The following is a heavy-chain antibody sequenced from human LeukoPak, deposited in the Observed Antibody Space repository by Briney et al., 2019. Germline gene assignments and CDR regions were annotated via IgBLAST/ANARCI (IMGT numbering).Heavy chain of an antibody. CDR1: GFSVSTNY. CDR2: INWNGGST. J-gene: IGHJ4*02. CDR3: ARGSGYDYVWGSYRYFDY. V-gene: IGHV3-20*04. D-gene: IGHD3-16*02. Sequence: GGSLRLSCAASGFSVSTNYVSWVRQAPGKGLEWVSGINWNGGSTGYADSVKGRFTISRDNAKNSLYLQMNSLRAEDTALYYCARGSGYDYVWGSYRYFDYWGQGTLVTVSS.